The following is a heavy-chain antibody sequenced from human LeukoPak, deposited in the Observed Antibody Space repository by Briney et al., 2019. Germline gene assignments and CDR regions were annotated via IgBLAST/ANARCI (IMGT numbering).Heavy chain of an antibody. Sequence: ASVTVSFTASGYTFTSYGISWVRQAPGQGLEWMGWISAYNGNTNYAQKLQGRVTMTTDTSTSTAYMELRSLRSDDTAVYYCARAGTTVTSNMDVWGQGTTVTVSS. J-gene: IGHJ6*02. V-gene: IGHV1-18*01. D-gene: IGHD4-17*01. CDR2: ISAYNGNT. CDR3: ARAGTTVTSNMDV. CDR1: GYTFTSYG.